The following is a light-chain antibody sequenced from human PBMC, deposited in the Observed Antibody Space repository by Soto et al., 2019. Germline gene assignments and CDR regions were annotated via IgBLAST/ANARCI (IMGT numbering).Light chain of an antibody. Sequence: DIAMTQSPDSLAVSLGERAANNCKSSQSVLSSSDNKNYLAWYQQKPGQPPKLLIYLASTRESGVPDRFSGSGSGTDFTLTSSSLHAEDVAVYYCQHYYDSPSFGPGPKVDI. CDR3: QHYYDSPS. J-gene: IGKJ3*01. V-gene: IGKV4-1*01. CDR1: QSVLSSSDNKNY. CDR2: LAS.